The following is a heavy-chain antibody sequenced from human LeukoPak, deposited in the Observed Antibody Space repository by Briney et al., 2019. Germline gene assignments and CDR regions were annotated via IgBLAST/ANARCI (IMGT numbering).Heavy chain of an antibody. CDR2: IWYDGSNK. Sequence: GGSLRLSCAASGFTVSDNNMIWVRQAPGKGLEWVAVIWYDGSNKYYADSVKGRFTISRDNSKNTLYLQMNSLRAEDTAVYYCARLVGATPDYWGQGTLVTVSS. CDR1: GFTVSDNN. J-gene: IGHJ4*02. D-gene: IGHD1-26*01. V-gene: IGHV3-33*08. CDR3: ARLVGATPDY.